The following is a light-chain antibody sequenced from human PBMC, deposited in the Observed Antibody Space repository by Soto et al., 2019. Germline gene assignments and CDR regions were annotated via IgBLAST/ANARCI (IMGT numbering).Light chain of an antibody. CDR1: QSVSSN. CDR2: DAS. Sequence: EIGMTQSPAALSVSPGERATLSCRASQSVSSNLAWYQQKPGQAPRLLIYDASHRAAGIPARFSGSGFGTDFTLTISSLEPEDFAVYFCQQYKNWPPITFGQGTRLEI. J-gene: IGKJ5*01. CDR3: QQYKNWPPIT. V-gene: IGKV3D-15*01.